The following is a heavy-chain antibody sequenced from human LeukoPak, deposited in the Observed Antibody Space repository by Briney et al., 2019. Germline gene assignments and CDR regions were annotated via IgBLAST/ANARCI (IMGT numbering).Heavy chain of an antibody. CDR3: AREDPTTVVLTGNYGMDV. Sequence: GGSLRLSCAASGFTFSSYWMSWVRQAPGKGLEWVANIKQDGSEKYYVDSVKGRFTISRDNAKNSLYLQMNSLRAEDTAVYYCAREDPTTVVLTGNYGMDVWGQGTTVTVSS. CDR1: GFTFSSYW. J-gene: IGHJ6*02. V-gene: IGHV3-7*01. D-gene: IGHD4-23*01. CDR2: IKQDGSEK.